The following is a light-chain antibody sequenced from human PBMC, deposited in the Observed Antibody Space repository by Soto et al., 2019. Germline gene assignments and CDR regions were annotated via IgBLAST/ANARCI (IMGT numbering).Light chain of an antibody. CDR1: QSITNW. V-gene: IGKV1-5*03. J-gene: IGKJ1*01. CDR3: QQYKSYWT. Sequence: DIQMTQSPATLSASVGDSVTITCRASQSITNWLAWYQLKPGKAPKLLIHEASNLHSGVSSRFTGSGSGTAFTLTITSLQPEDFATYYCQQYKSYWTFGQGTRVDLK. CDR2: EAS.